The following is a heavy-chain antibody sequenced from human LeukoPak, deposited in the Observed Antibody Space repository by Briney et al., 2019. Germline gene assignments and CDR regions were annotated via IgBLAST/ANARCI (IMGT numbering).Heavy chain of an antibody. CDR1: GGSISSYY. J-gene: IGHJ5*02. CDR2: INHSGST. CDR3: ARGGYDFWSGYYTYWFDP. Sequence: PSETLSLTCTVSGGSISSYYWSWIRQPPGKGLEWIGEINHSGSTNYNPSLKSRVTISVDTSNNQFSLKLSSVTAADTAVYYCARGGYDFWSGYYTYWFDPWGQGTLVTVSS. V-gene: IGHV4-34*01. D-gene: IGHD3-3*01.